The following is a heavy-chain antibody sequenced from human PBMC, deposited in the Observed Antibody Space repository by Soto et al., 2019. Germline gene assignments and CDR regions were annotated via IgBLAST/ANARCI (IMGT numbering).Heavy chain of an antibody. CDR3: TRLPKYYYDSSCYYAFDI. V-gene: IGHV3-49*03. CDR1: GFTFGDYA. D-gene: IGHD3-22*01. Sequence: GGSLRLSCTASGFTFGDYAMSWFRKAPGKGLEWVGFIRSKAYGGTTEYAASVKGRFTISRDDSKSIAYLQMNSLKTEDTAVYYCTRLPKYYYDSSCYYAFDIWGQGTMVTVSS. J-gene: IGHJ3*02. CDR2: IRSKAYGGTT.